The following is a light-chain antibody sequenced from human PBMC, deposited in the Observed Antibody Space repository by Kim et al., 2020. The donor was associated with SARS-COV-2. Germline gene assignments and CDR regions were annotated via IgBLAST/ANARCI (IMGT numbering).Light chain of an antibody. CDR1: SGHPGYA. V-gene: IGLV4-69*01. Sequence: GASVKLTCTLSSGHPGYAIAWHQQQPEKGPRYLLKVNTDGCHTKGDGIPDRFAGSSSGAERYLTISSLQSDDEADYYCQTWGTGMVFGGGTKLTVL. J-gene: IGLJ3*02. CDR2: VNTDGCH. CDR3: QTWGTGMV.